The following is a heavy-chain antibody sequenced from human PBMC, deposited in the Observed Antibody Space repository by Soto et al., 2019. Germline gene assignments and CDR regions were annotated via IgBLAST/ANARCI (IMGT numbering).Heavy chain of an antibody. D-gene: IGHD2-21*02. V-gene: IGHV3-23*01. CDR1: GFTFSSYA. Sequence: EVQLLESGGGWGQPGGSLRLSCAASGFTFSSYAMTWVRQAPGRGLEWVSSISDSGGSGGTFYPDSVKGRFTISRDYYKNTLYLQMNSLRVEDTAVYYCAKEVSVTDAFDVWGQGTMVTVSS. CDR2: ISDSGGSGGT. J-gene: IGHJ3*01. CDR3: AKEVSVTDAFDV.